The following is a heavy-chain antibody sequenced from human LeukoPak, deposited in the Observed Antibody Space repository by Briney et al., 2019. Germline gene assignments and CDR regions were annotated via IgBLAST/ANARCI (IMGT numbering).Heavy chain of an antibody. Sequence: GGSLRLSCAASGFTFSTYAMSRVRLAPGTGLEWLSIIGGSAATTYYADSVKGRFTVSRDNSKNTLYLQMNSLRAEDTAVYYCANIRAAGEIDPWGQGTLVTVSS. CDR3: ANIRAAGEIDP. CDR1: GFTFSTYA. J-gene: IGHJ5*02. CDR2: IGGSAATT. D-gene: IGHD3-3*02. V-gene: IGHV3-23*01.